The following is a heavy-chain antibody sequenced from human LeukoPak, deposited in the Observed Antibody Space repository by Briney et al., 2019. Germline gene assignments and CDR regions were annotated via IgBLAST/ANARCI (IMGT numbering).Heavy chain of an antibody. Sequence: GRSLRLSCAASGFTFSSYAMHWVRQAPGKGLEWVAVISYDGSNKYYADSVKGRFTISRDNSKNTLYLQMNSLRAEDTAVYYCAMAFDIWGQGTMVTVSS. V-gene: IGHV3-30-3*01. J-gene: IGHJ3*02. CDR3: AMAFDI. CDR1: GFTFSSYA. CDR2: ISYDGSNK.